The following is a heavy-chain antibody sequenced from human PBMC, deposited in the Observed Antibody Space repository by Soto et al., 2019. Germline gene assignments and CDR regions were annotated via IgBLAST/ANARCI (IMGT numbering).Heavy chain of an antibody. CDR1: GYPFTSYV. V-gene: IGHV1-18*01. CDR3: ARTWVTSSWYGGWYDY. D-gene: IGHD6-13*01. Sequence: QVQLVQSGAEVKKPGASVKVSCKASGYPFTSYVISWVRQAPGQGLEWMGWIRPYNGNTKSAQNLQDRVTMTSDTSTSTAYMELRSLTSDETAVYYCARTWVTSSWYGGWYDYWGQGTLVPVSS. J-gene: IGHJ4*02. CDR2: IRPYNGNT.